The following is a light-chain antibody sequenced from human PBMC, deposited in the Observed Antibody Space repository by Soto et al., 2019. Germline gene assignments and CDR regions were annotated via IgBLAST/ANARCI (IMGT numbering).Light chain of an antibody. CDR2: VVS. CDR1: SSDVGGYSY. V-gene: IGLV2-14*01. CDR3: SSYTSSSTLV. Sequence: QSALTQPASVSGSPGQSITISCTGTSSDVGGYSYVSWYQQHPGKAPKLMIYVVSNRPSGVSNRFSGSKSGNTASLTISGLQAEDEADYYCSSYTSSSTLVFGTGTKLTVL. J-gene: IGLJ1*01.